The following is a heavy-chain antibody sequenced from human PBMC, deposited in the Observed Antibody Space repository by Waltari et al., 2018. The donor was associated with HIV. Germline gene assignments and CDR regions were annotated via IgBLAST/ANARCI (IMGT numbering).Heavy chain of an antibody. J-gene: IGHJ4*02. D-gene: IGHD3-22*01. CDR1: GGSLSNYY. V-gene: IGHV4-34*01. CDR3: ARGRYYNGSPLPLDQ. Sequence: QVQLQQWGAGLLQASETLSLTGAVSGGSLSNYYWSWIRQPPGKGLEWIGEINYSGSTRYSPALESLVAMSVDTSKKQCARNRTSVTAADTPVYYCARGRYYNGSPLPLDQGGQGTLVTVSS. CDR2: INYSGST.